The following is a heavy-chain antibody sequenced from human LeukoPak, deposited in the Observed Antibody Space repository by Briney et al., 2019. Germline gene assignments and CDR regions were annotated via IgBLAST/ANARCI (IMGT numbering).Heavy chain of an antibody. CDR2: INHSGST. V-gene: IGHV4-34*01. Sequence: KPSETLSLTCAVYGGSFSGYYWSWIRQPPGKGLEWIGEINHSGSTNYNPSLKSRVTISVDTSKNQFSLKLSSVTAADTAVYYCARGWGYYGSVSRTTLWFDPWGQGTLVTVSS. CDR1: GGSFSGYY. J-gene: IGHJ5*02. CDR3: ARGWGYYGSVSRTTLWFDP. D-gene: IGHD3-10*01.